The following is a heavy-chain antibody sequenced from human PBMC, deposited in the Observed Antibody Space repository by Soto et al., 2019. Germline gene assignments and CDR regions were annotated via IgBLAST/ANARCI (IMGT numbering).Heavy chain of an antibody. Sequence: PGESLKISCKGSGYSFTSYWIGWVRQMPGKGLEWMGIIYPGDSDTRYSPSFQGQVTISADKSISTAYLQWSSLKASDTAMYYCARHPRSLLWFGELYGYYFDYWGQGTLVTVS. D-gene: IGHD3-10*01. V-gene: IGHV5-51*01. CDR1: GYSFTSYW. CDR3: ARHPRSLLWFGELYGYYFDY. J-gene: IGHJ4*02. CDR2: IYPGDSDT.